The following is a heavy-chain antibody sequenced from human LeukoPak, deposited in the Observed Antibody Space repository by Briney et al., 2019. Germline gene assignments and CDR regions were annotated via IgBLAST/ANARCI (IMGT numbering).Heavy chain of an antibody. CDR3: ARVVLTGYYRAPYYGMDV. Sequence: SVKVSCKASGGTFSSYAISWVRQAPGQGLEWMGGIIPIFGTANYAQKFQGRVTITADESTSTAYMELSTLRSEDTAVYYCARVVLTGYYRAPYYGMDVWGQGTTVTVSS. CDR2: IIPIFGTA. CDR1: GGTFSSYA. D-gene: IGHD3-9*01. J-gene: IGHJ6*02. V-gene: IGHV1-69*13.